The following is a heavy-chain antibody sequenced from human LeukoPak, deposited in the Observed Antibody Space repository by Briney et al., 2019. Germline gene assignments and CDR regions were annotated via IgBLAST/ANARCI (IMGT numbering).Heavy chain of an antibody. Sequence: GGSLRLSCAASGFTVSSNYMSWVRQAPGKGLEWVSVIYSGGSTYYADSVKGRFTISRDNSKNTLYLQMNSLRAEDTAVYYCAGRGVIAAPRYYYYGMDVWGQGTTVTVSS. V-gene: IGHV3-53*01. CDR3: AGRGVIAAPRYYYYGMDV. D-gene: IGHD3-10*01. CDR2: IYSGGST. CDR1: GFTVSSNY. J-gene: IGHJ6*02.